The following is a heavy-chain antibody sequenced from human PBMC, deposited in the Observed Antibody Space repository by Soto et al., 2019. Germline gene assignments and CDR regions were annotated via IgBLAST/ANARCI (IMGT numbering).Heavy chain of an antibody. CDR2: LNAGNGNT. CDR1: GYTFTSYA. D-gene: IGHD6-19*01. J-gene: IGHJ4*02. V-gene: IGHV1-3*01. CDR3: ARFRQPSSGIDY. Sequence: ASVKVSCKASGYTFTSYAMHWVRRAPGQRLEWMGWLNAGNGNTKYSQKFQGRVTITRDTSASTAYMELSSLRSEDTAVYYCARFRQPSSGIDYWGQGTRVTVSS.